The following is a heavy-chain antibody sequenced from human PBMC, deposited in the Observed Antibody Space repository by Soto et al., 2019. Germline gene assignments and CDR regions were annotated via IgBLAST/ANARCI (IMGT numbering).Heavy chain of an antibody. D-gene: IGHD3-10*01. Sequence: GGSLRLSCAASGFTFSSYAMSWVRQAPGKGLEWVSAISGSGGSTYYADSVKGRFTISRDNSKNTLYLQMSSLRAEDTAVYYCAKRGVDGTTGLGAFDIWGQGTMVTVSS. CDR1: GFTFSSYA. J-gene: IGHJ3*02. CDR2: ISGSGGST. V-gene: IGHV3-23*01. CDR3: AKRGVDGTTGLGAFDI.